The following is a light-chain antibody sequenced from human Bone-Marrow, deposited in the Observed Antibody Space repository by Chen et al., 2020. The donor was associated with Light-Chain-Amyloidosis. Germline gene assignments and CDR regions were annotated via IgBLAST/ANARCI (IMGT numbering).Light chain of an antibody. V-gene: IGLV3-21*02. Sequence: SYVLTQPSSVSVAPGQTATIACGGNNIGSTSVHWYQQTPGQAPLLVVDDASDRPSGIPERGAGSNAGNAATRTSSRVEAGEEADYYCRVWERSSDRPVFGGGTKLTVL. J-gene: IGLJ3*02. CDR3: RVWERSSDRPV. CDR2: DAS. CDR1: NIGSTS.